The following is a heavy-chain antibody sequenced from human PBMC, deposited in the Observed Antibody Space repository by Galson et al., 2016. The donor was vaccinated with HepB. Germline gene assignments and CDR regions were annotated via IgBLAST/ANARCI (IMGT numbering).Heavy chain of an antibody. CDR1: GSSFTGFW. CDR3: ARLPASQNTGVDYSCHA. J-gene: IGHJ5*02. Sequence: QSGAEVKKPGESLKIFCKGSGSSFTGFWIGWVRQKPGKGLEWMGIIYPGDSDTRYSPSFQGKVTISADKSINTAYLHWASLKALDTAMYYCARLPASQNTGVDYSCHAWGQGTLVTVAS. CDR2: IYPGDSDT. V-gene: IGHV5-51*03. D-gene: IGHD5-12*01.